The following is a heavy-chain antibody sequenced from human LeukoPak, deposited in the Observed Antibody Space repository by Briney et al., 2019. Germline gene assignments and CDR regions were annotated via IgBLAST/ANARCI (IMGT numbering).Heavy chain of an antibody. CDR2: IYSGGST. CDR3: AKGVVVAATQNWFDP. Sequence: GGSLRLSCAASGFTVSSNYMSWVRQAPGKGLEWVSVIYSGGSTYYADSVKGRFTISRDNSKNTLYLQMNSLRAEDTAVYYCAKGVVVAATQNWFDPWGQGTLVTVSS. D-gene: IGHD2-15*01. J-gene: IGHJ5*02. V-gene: IGHV3-53*01. CDR1: GFTVSSNY.